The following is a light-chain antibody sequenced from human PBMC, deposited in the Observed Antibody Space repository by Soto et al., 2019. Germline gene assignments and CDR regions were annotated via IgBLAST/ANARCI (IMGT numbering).Light chain of an antibody. CDR1: SSDVGGYNY. CDR3: CSYTGGTTAYV. Sequence: QSALTQPASVSGSPGQSITISCTGTSSDVGGYNYVSWYQQHPGKAPKLMIYEVSNRPSGVSNRFSGSKSDNTASLTISGLQAEDEADYYCCSYTGGTTAYVFGTGTKLTVL. V-gene: IGLV2-14*01. CDR2: EVS. J-gene: IGLJ1*01.